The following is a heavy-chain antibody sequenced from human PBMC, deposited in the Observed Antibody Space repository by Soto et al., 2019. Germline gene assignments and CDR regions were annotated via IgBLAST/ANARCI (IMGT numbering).Heavy chain of an antibody. CDR1: GFTFSNAW. V-gene: IGHV3-48*04. CDR2: ISSSGTTI. Sequence: EVQLVESGGGLVKPGGSLRLSCAASGFTFSNAWMSWVRQAPGKGLEWVSYISSSGTTIYYADSVKGRFTISRDNAKNSLYLQMNSLRAEDTAVYYCARAYSSGWTGGWFDPWGQGTLVTVSS. J-gene: IGHJ5*02. D-gene: IGHD6-19*01. CDR3: ARAYSSGWTGGWFDP.